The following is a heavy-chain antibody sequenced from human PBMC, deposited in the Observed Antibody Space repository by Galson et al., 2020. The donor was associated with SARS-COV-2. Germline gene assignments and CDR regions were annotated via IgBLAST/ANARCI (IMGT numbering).Heavy chain of an antibody. D-gene: IGHD1-26*01. J-gene: IGHJ4*02. V-gene: IGHV1-46*01. CDR1: GYTFTSYY. CDR3: ARYAPGEGGSQWRYGFDY. CDR2: INPSGGST. Sequence: ASVKVSCKASGYTFTSYYMHWVRQAPGQGLEWMGIINPSGGSTSYAQKFQGRVTMTRDTSTSTVYMELSSLRSEDTAVYYCARYAPGEGGSQWRYGFDYWGQGTLVTVSS.